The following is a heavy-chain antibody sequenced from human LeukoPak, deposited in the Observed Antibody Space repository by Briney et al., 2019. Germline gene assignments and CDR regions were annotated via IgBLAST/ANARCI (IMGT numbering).Heavy chain of an antibody. CDR1: GYSISSGYY. CDR2: IYHSGST. V-gene: IGHV4-38-2*02. J-gene: IGHJ3*02. Sequence: SETLSLTCTVSGYSISSGYYWGWIRQPPGKGLEWIGSIYHSGSTYYNPSLKSRVTISVDTSKNQFSLKLSSVTAADTAVYYCARGRNRWELLAFDIWGQGTMVTVSS. D-gene: IGHD1-26*01. CDR3: ARGRNRWELLAFDI.